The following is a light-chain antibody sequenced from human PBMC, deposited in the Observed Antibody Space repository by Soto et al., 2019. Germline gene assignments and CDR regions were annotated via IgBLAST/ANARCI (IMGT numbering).Light chain of an antibody. CDR3: QHRSIWPVS. CDR1: QSVSSSY. Sequence: IVLTQSPVTLSLSPGERATLSCRASQSVSSSYIAWYQQKPGQTPILLIDGASTRAIGIPARFSGSGSGTDFTLTISSLEPEDFAVYYCQHRSIWPVSFGQGSRLEI. V-gene: IGKV3D-20*02. CDR2: GAS. J-gene: IGKJ5*01.